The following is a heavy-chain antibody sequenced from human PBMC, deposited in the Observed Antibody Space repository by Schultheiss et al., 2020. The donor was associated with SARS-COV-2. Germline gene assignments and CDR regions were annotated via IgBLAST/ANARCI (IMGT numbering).Heavy chain of an antibody. D-gene: IGHD5-24*01. V-gene: IGHV3-30*12. J-gene: IGHJ5*02. CDR3: ARDAQRDGYNYGWFDP. CDR1: GFTFSSYG. CDR2: ISYDGSNK. Sequence: GGSLRLSCAASGFTFSSYGMHWVRQAPGKGLEWVAVISYDGSNKYYANSVKGRFTISRDNAKHSLYLQMDSLRAEDTVVYYCARDAQRDGYNYGWFDPWGQGTLVTVSS.